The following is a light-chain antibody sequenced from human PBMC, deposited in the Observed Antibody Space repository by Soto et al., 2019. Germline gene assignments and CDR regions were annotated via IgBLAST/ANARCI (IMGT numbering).Light chain of an antibody. J-gene: IGLJ2*01. CDR1: GSNIGAGYD. CDR3: QSYDSSLSGVV. CDR2: GNI. Sequence: QSVLAQPPSVSGAPGQRVTISCTGSGSNIGAGYDVHWFQQLPGTAPKPLIYGNINRPSGVPDRFSGSKSGTSASLAITGLQAEDEADYYCQSYDSSLSGVVFGGVTKLTVL. V-gene: IGLV1-40*01.